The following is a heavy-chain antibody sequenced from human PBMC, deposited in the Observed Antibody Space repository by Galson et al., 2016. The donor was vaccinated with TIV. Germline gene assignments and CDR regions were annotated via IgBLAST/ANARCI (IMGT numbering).Heavy chain of an antibody. CDR1: GFTFNYYW. CDR3: ARDDNYIDV. Sequence: SLRLSCAASGFTFNYYWMSWVRQAPGKGLEWVANINQYGSETYYVDSVMGRFTISRDNAKTSLFLQMNSLRAEDTAVYSCARDDNYIDVWGKGTTVTVSS. J-gene: IGHJ6*03. V-gene: IGHV3-7*01. CDR2: INQYGSET. D-gene: IGHD3-22*01.